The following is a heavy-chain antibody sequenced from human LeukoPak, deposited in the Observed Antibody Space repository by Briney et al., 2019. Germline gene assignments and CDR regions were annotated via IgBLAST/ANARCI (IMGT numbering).Heavy chain of an antibody. CDR1: GGTFSSYA. CDR2: IIPIFGTA. J-gene: IGHJ4*02. Sequence: SVKVSCKASGGTFSSYAISWVRQAPGQGLEWMGGIIPIFGTANYAQKFQGRVTITADKSTSTAYMELSSLRSEDTAVYYCATAREMATMTRLDCWGQGTLVTVSS. D-gene: IGHD5-24*01. CDR3: ATAREMATMTRLDC. V-gene: IGHV1-69*06.